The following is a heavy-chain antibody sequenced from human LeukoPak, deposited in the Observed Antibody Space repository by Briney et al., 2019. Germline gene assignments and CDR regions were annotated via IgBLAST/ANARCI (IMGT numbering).Heavy chain of an antibody. CDR1: GFTFSSYG. CDR3: AKDRLNRRLLWFGELDY. Sequence: PGGSLRLSCAASGFTFSSYGMHWVRHAPRKGLEWVAFIRYDGSNKSYADSVKGRFTISRDNSKNRLYLKMNSLRAEDTAVYYCAKDRLNRRLLWFGELDYWGQGTLVTVSS. J-gene: IGHJ4*02. V-gene: IGHV3-30*02. CDR2: IRYDGSNK. D-gene: IGHD3-10*01.